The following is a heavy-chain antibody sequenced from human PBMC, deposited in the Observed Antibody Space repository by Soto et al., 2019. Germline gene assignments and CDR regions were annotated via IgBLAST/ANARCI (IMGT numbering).Heavy chain of an antibody. J-gene: IGHJ3*01. CDR1: GFTFSSYA. V-gene: IGHV3-30-3*01. CDR3: ARGPYDNDAFDL. Sequence: PGGSLRLSCAASGFTFSSYAMHWVRQAPGKGLEWVAIISYGGTNKYYADSVKGRFTISRDTSKNMLFLQMSSLRAADTAIYYCARGPYDNDAFDLWGQGTLVTVSS. D-gene: IGHD5-12*01. CDR2: ISYGGTNK.